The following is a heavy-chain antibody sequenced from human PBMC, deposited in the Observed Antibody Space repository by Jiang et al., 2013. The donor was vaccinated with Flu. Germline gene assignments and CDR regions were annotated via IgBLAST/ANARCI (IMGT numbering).Heavy chain of an antibody. J-gene: IGHJ4*02. D-gene: IGHD6-19*01. V-gene: IGHV3-53*01. Sequence: VSDSYVSWVRQAPGKGLEWVSIFIAVVLQTTQIPSKGRFTISRDNSKNTLYLQVNSLRAEDSAVYYCAPAGYSSGWYGYWGRGTLVTVSS. CDR3: APAGYSSGWYGY. CDR1: VSDSY. CDR2: FIAVVL.